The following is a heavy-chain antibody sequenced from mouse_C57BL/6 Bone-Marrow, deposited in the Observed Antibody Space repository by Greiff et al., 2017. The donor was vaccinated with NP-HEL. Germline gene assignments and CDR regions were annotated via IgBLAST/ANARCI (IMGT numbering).Heavy chain of an antibody. CDR3: ARRLVVAPDYWYFDV. Sequence: EVQLQQSGPVLVKPGASVKMSCKASGYTFTDYYMNWVKQSHGKSLEWIGVINPYNGGTSYNQKFKGQATLTVDKSSSTAYMELNSLTSEDSAVYYCARRLVVAPDYWYFDVWGTGTTVTVSS. CDR1: GYTFTDYY. D-gene: IGHD1-1*01. J-gene: IGHJ1*03. CDR2: INPYNGGT. V-gene: IGHV1-19*01.